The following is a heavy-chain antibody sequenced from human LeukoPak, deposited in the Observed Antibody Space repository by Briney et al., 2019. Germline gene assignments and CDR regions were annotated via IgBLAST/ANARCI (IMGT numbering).Heavy chain of an antibody. Sequence: SVKVSCKASGGTFISYAISWVGQAPGQGGEWMGGIIPIFGTANYAQKFQGRVTITADESTSTAYMELSSLRSEDTAVYYCARDKNMEGFDPWGQGTLVTVSS. V-gene: IGHV1-69*13. CDR1: GGTFISYA. CDR2: IIPIFGTA. CDR3: ARDKNMEGFDP. D-gene: IGHD2/OR15-2a*01. J-gene: IGHJ5*02.